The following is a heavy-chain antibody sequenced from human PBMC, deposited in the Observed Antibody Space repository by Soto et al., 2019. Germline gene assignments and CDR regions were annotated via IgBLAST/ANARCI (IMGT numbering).Heavy chain of an antibody. D-gene: IGHD3-3*01. Sequence: GASVKVSCKASGYTFTSYGISWVRQAPGQGLEWMGWISAYNGNTNYAQKLQGRVTMTTDTSTSTAYMELRSLRSDDTAVYYCAREGRCLEWLFPQMDGWGQGPTVTLAS. J-gene: IGHJ6*02. V-gene: IGHV1-18*01. CDR3: AREGRCLEWLFPQMDG. CDR2: ISAYNGNT. CDR1: GYTFTSYG.